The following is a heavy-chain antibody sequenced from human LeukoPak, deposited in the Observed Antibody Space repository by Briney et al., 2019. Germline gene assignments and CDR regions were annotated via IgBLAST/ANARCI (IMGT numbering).Heavy chain of an antibody. CDR2: ISAYNGNT. CDR1: GYTFTSYG. J-gene: IGHJ4*02. V-gene: IGHV1-18*01. D-gene: IGHD2-2*01. Sequence: ASVKVSCMASGYTFTSYGISWVRQAPGQGLEWMGWISAYNGNTNYARKLQGRVTMTTDTSTSTAYMELRSLRSDDTAMYYCARKVPAAVDYWGQGTLVTVSS. CDR3: ARKVPAAVDY.